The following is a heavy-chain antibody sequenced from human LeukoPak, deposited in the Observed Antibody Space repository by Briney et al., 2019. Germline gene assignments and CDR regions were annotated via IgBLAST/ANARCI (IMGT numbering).Heavy chain of an antibody. CDR1: GGSISSYY. J-gene: IGHJ6*02. CDR2: IYTSGST. Sequence: SETLSLTCTVSGGSISSYYWSWIRQPAGKGLEWIGRIYTSGSTNYTPSLKSRVTMSVDTSKNQFSLKLSSVTAADPAVYYCASSHFYYYYGMDVWGQGTTVTVSS. CDR3: ASSHFYYYYGMDV. V-gene: IGHV4-4*07.